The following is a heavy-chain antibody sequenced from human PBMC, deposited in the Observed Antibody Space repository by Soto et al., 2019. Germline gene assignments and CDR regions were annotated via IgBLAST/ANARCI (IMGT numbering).Heavy chain of an antibody. Sequence: SETLSLTCTVSAGSISSYYWSWIRQPPGKGLEWIGYIYYSGSTNYNPSLKSRVTISVDTSKNQFSLKLSSVTAADTAVYYCARDSRMAAAGRPLYYYYAMDVWGAGTTVTVSS. CDR2: IYYSGST. V-gene: IGHV4-59*01. CDR1: AGSISSYY. D-gene: IGHD6-13*01. CDR3: ARDSRMAAAGRPLYYYYAMDV. J-gene: IGHJ6*04.